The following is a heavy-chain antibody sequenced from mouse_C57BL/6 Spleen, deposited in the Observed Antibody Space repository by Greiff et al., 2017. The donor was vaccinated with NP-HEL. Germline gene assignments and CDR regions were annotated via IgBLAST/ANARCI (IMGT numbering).Heavy chain of an antibody. CDR3: ARGSYYSNYAYFDY. CDR1: GYTFTSYW. CDR2: IYPGSGST. J-gene: IGHJ2*01. V-gene: IGHV1-55*01. D-gene: IGHD2-5*01. Sequence: VQLQQPGAELVKPGASVKMSCKASGYTFTSYWITWVKQRPGQGLEWIGDIYPGSGSTNYNEKFKSKATLTVDTSSSTAYMQLSSLTSEDSAVYYCARGSYYSNYAYFDYWGQGTTLTVSS.